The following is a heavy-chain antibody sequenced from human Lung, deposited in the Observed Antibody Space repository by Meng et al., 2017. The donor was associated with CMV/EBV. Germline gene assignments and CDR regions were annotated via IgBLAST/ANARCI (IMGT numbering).Heavy chain of an antibody. CDR2: IYTSGST. CDR3: ARGSRDEAFQH. D-gene: IGHD5-24*01. CDR1: CGANSSYY. V-gene: IGHV4-4*07. J-gene: IGHJ1*01. Sequence: HVPVKEVGPGLVKPSENRPRTCTVSCGANSSYYWGWIRQPAGKGLEWIGRIYTSGSTNYNPSLKSRVTMSVDTSKNQFSLKLSSVTAADTAVYYCARGSRDEAFQHWGQGTLVTVSS.